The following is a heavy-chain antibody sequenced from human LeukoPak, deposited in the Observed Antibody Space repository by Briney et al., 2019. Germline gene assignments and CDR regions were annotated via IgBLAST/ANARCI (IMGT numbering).Heavy chain of an antibody. CDR1: GGSFSGYY. V-gene: IGHV4-34*01. D-gene: IGHD2-2*01. Sequence: SETLSLTCAVYGGSFSGYYWSWIRQPPGKGLEWIGEINHSGSTNYNPSLKSRVTISVDTSKNQFSLKLSSVTAADTAVYYCARCIVVVPAASRCPFDYWGQGTLVTVSS. CDR3: ARCIVVVPAASRCPFDY. CDR2: INHSGST. J-gene: IGHJ4*02.